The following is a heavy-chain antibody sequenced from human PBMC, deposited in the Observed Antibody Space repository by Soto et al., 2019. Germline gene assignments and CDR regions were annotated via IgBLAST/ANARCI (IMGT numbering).Heavy chain of an antibody. CDR1: GYTLTELS. J-gene: IGHJ4*02. V-gene: IGHV1-24*01. CDR2: FDPEDGET. D-gene: IGHD3-16*01. CDR3: ATDFIRGRSFDY. Sequence: GASVKVSCKVSGYTLTELSMHWVRQAPGKGLEWMGGFDPEDGETIYAQKFQGRVTMTEDTSTDTAYMELSSLRSEVTAVYYCATDFIRGRSFDYWGQGTLVTVSS.